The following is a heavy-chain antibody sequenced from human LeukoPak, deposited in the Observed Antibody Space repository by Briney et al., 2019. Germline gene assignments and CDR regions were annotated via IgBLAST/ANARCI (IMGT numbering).Heavy chain of an antibody. CDR2: SSSSSSYI. D-gene: IGHD3-10*01. CDR3: ARARSRYGSGSYNFDY. Sequence: GGSLRLSCAASGFTFSSYTMNLVRQAPGKGLEWVSPSSSSSSYIYYADSVKGRFTISRDNAKNSLYLQMNSLRAEDTAVYNCARARSRYGSGSYNFDYWGQGTLVTVSS. CDR1: GFTFSSYT. J-gene: IGHJ4*02. V-gene: IGHV3-21*01.